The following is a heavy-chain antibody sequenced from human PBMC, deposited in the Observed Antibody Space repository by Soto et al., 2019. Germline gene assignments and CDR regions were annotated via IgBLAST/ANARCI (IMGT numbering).Heavy chain of an antibody. J-gene: IGHJ4*02. CDR1: GFTFSSYA. CDR2: ISPSGDT. Sequence: LRLSCAASGFTFSSYALSWVRQAPGRGLEWVSSISPSGDTYYADSVKGRFTLSRDNSKNTVYLQMNSLKVEDTALYFCARSGSYSWLPYWGQGTLVTVSS. V-gene: IGHV3-23*01. D-gene: IGHD1-26*01. CDR3: ARSGSYSWLPY.